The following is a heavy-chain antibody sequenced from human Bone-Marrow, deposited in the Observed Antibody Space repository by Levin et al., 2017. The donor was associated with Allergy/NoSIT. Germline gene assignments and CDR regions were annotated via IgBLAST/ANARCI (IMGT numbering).Heavy chain of an antibody. CDR3: ARGEVPTDTYYYYYGVDV. CDR2: ISTFNGKT. CDR1: GYIFTSYG. V-gene: IGHV1-18*01. Sequence: GESLKISCKASGYIFTSYGVMWVRQAPGQGLEWLGWISTFNGKTNYARKFQGRITLTTDTSTTTAYMEVKNLTSDDTALYYCARGEVPTDTYYYYYGVDVWGQGTPVTVSS. D-gene: IGHD5-12*01. J-gene: IGHJ6*02.